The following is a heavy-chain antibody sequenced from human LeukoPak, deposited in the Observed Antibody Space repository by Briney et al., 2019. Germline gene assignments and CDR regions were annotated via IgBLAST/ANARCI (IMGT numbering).Heavy chain of an antibody. D-gene: IGHD3-10*01. CDR1: GGSISSGGYC. Sequence: PSQTLSLTCTVSGGSISSGGYCWSWIRQHPGKGLEWIGYIYYSGSTYYNPSLKSRVTISVDTSKNQFSLKLSSVTAADTAVYYCARHYSSGSNFDYWGQGTPVTVSS. CDR3: ARHYSSGSNFDY. V-gene: IGHV4-31*03. CDR2: IYYSGST. J-gene: IGHJ4*02.